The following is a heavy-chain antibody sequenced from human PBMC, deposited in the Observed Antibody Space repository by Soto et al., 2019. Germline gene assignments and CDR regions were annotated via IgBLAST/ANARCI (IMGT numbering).Heavy chain of an antibody. D-gene: IGHD2-15*01. J-gene: IGHJ5*02. V-gene: IGHV1-2*04. CDR2: INPNSGGT. Sequence: ASVKVSCKASGYTFTGYYMHWVRQAPGQGLEWMGWINPNSGGTNYAQKFQGWVTMTRDTSISTAYMELSRLRSDDTAVYYCARDLVVAGPNGFDPWGQGTLVTVSS. CDR3: ARDLVVAGPNGFDP. CDR1: GYTFTGYY.